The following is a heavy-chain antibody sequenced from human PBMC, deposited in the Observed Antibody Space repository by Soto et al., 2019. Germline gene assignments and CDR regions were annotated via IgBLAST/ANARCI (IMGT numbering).Heavy chain of an antibody. CDR1: GYTFTSYG. V-gene: IGHV1-18*01. Sequence: GASVKVSCKASGYTFTSYGIIWVRQAPGQGLEWMGWISAYNGNTNYAQKLQGRVTMTTDTSTSTAYMELRSLRSDDTAVYYCARFYAGVVVVAANYAFDYWGQGTLVTVSS. CDR2: ISAYNGNT. J-gene: IGHJ4*02. CDR3: ARFYAGVVVVAANYAFDY. D-gene: IGHD2-15*01.